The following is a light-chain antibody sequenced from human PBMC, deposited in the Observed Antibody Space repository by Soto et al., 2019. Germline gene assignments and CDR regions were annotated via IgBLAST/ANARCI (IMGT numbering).Light chain of an antibody. CDR2: AAS. CDR3: QQYGRSGT. Sequence: SVVAVSLSERERATLSCRASQRGSSSYLAWYQQKPGQAPRLLIYAASSRATGIPDRFSGSGSGTDFTLTISRLEPEDFAVYYCQQYGRSGTFGQGTKVDIK. V-gene: IGKV3-20*01. J-gene: IGKJ1*01. CDR1: QRGSSSY.